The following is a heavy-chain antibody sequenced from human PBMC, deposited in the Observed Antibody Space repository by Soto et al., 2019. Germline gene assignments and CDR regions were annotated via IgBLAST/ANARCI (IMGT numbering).Heavy chain of an antibody. J-gene: IGHJ2*01. D-gene: IGHD3-16*01. CDR2: VTWNSVAT. V-gene: IGHV3-9*01. CDR1: GFIFDNHA. Sequence: EVQLVESGGGLVQPGRSLRLSCTASGFIFDNHAMHWVRQAPGKGLEWVAGVTWNSVATGYADSVKGRFTISRDNAKNSLYLQINSLSAEDTVVYFCVKEGGMKYFDFWGRGTVVTVSS. CDR3: VKEGGMKYFDF.